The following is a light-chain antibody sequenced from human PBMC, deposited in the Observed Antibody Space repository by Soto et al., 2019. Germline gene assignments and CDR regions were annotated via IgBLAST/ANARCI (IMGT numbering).Light chain of an antibody. CDR1: SSNIGSNT. J-gene: IGLJ3*02. Sequence: QAVVTQPPSASGTPGQSVTISCSGSSSNIGSNTVNWYRRLPGTAPKLLIYAYIQRPSGVPDRFSGSKSGTSASLAISGLQSEDEADYYCATWDDSLNGWVFGGGTKLTVL. CDR2: AYI. CDR3: ATWDDSLNGWV. V-gene: IGLV1-44*01.